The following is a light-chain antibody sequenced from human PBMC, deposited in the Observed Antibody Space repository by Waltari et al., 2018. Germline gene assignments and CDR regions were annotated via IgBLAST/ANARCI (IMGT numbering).Light chain of an antibody. J-gene: IGKJ2*01. V-gene: IGKV1-5*01. Sequence: DTQMTQSPSTLSASVGDTVTTPCRASQSISSWLAWYQQKPGKAPKLLIFHASSLESGVPSRFSGGGSGVEFTLTISSLQPDDFATYYCQQYDTYPIYTFGQGTKLEIK. CDR2: HAS. CDR3: QQYDTYPIYT. CDR1: QSISSW.